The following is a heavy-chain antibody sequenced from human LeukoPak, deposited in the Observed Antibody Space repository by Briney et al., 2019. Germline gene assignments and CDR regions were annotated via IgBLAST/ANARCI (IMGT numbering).Heavy chain of an antibody. J-gene: IGHJ6*03. V-gene: IGHV1-18*01. CDR3: ARGRYCSSTSCYKVYYYYMDV. CDR1: GYTFTTYG. Sequence: ASVKVSCKASGYTFTTYGISWVRQAPGQGLEWVGWISAYNGNTNYAPKLQGRVTMTTDTSTSTAYMELRSLRSDDTAVYYCARGRYCSSTSCYKVYYYYMDVWGKGTTVTVS. D-gene: IGHD2-2*02. CDR2: ISAYNGNT.